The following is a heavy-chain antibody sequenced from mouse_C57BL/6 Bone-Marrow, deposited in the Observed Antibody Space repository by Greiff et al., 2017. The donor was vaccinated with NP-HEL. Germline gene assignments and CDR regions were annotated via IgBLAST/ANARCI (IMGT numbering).Heavy chain of an antibody. D-gene: IGHD2-1*01. J-gene: IGHJ4*01. CDR1: GISITTGNYR. V-gene: IGHV3-5*01. CDR3: ARGGNYSYYAMDY. Sequence: EVKLQESGPGLVKPSQTVFLTCTVTGISITTGNYRWSWIRQFPGNKLEWIGYIYYSGTITYNPSLTSRTTITRDTPKNQFFLEMNSLTAEDTATYYCARGGNYSYYAMDYWGQGTSVTVSS. CDR2: IYYSGTI.